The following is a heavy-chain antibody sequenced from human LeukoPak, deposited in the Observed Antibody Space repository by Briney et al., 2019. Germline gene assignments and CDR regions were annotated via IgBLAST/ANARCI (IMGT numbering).Heavy chain of an antibody. V-gene: IGHV3-23*01. Sequence: PGGSLRLSCAASGFTFSSYAMSWVRQAPGKGREWVSGMSGSGDSTDYGESVKGGFTISGDSPKNTLYLQMNSLRAEDTAVYYCTKGLASTYGYIGDYWGQGTLVTVSS. CDR3: TKGLASTYGYIGDY. CDR1: GFTFSSYA. CDR2: MSGSGDST. J-gene: IGHJ4*02. D-gene: IGHD5-18*01.